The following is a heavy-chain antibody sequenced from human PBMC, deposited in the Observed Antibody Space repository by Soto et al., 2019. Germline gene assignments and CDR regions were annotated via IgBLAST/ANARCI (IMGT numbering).Heavy chain of an antibody. V-gene: IGHV4-34*01. CDR2: INHSGST. J-gene: IGHJ4*02. Sequence: PSETLSLTCAVYGGSFSGYYWSWIRQPPGKGLEWIGEINHSGSTNYNPCLKSRVTISVDTSKNQFPLKLSSVSAADTAGYYCAGDYDSREYQGYWGQGPLVTVSS. CDR3: AGDYDSREYQGY. D-gene: IGHD3-22*01. CDR1: GGSFSGYY.